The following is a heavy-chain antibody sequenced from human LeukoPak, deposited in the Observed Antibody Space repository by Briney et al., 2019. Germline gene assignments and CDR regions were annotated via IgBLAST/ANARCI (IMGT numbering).Heavy chain of an antibody. Sequence: SETLSLTCAVYGGSFSGYYWSWIRQPPGKGLEWIGEINHSGGTNYNPSLKSRVTTSVDTSKNQFSLKLSSVTAADTAVYYCARGSPTFDPWGQGTLVTVSS. CDR3: ARGSPTFDP. V-gene: IGHV4-34*01. J-gene: IGHJ5*02. D-gene: IGHD1-26*01. CDR1: GGSFSGYY. CDR2: INHSGGT.